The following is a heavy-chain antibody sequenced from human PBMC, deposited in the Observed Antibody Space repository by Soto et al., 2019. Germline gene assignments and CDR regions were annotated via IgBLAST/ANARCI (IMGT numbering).Heavy chain of an antibody. CDR2: ISWNSGSI. D-gene: IGHD3-10*01. J-gene: IGHJ4*02. Sequence: PGGSLRLSCAASGFTFDDDAMHWVRQAPGKGLEWVSGISWNSGSIGYADSVKGRFTISRDNAKNSLYLQMNSLRAEDTALYYCAKSPSYYGSGSYYNELDDWGQGTLVTVSS. CDR3: AKSPSYYGSGSYYNELDD. V-gene: IGHV3-9*01. CDR1: GFTFDDDA.